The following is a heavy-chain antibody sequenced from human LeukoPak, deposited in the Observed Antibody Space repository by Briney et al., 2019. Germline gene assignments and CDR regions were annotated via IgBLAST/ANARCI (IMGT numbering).Heavy chain of an antibody. J-gene: IGHJ4*02. D-gene: IGHD3-9*01. V-gene: IGHV3-30*19. CDR3: AREISPYYDILTGAVDY. CDR1: GFTFSNYG. CDR2: VSYDGNIK. Sequence: GGSLRLSCVASGFTFSNYGMHWVRQAPGKGLEWVAVVSYDGNIKYYSDSVKGRFTISRDNSKNTLYLQMNSLRAADTAVYYCAREISPYYDILTGAVDYWGQGALVTVSS.